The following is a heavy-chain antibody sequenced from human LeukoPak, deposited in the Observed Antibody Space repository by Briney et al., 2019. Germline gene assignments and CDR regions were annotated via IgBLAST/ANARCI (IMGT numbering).Heavy chain of an antibody. D-gene: IGHD2-15*01. Sequence: GGSLRLSCAASGFTFSNYAMSWVRQPPGKGLEWVSAISGSGDSTYYADSVKGRFTISRDNSKNTLYLQMNSLTAEDTAVYYCAKASYGTSWSFDLWGRGTLVTVSS. CDR2: ISGSGDST. CDR1: GFTFSNYA. J-gene: IGHJ2*01. CDR3: AKASYGTSWSFDL. V-gene: IGHV3-23*01.